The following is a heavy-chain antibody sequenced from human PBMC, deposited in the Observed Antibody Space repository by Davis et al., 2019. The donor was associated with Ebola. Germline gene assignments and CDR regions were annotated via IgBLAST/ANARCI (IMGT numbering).Heavy chain of an antibody. J-gene: IGHJ4*02. CDR1: GGSISSYY. CDR3: ARLTYYDYVWGSYPYFDY. CDR2: IYYSGST. Sequence: PSETLSLTCTVSGGSISSYYWSWIRQPPGKGLEWIGYIYYSGSTNYNPSLKSRVTISVDTSKNQFSLKLSSVTAADTAVYYCARLTYYDYVWGSYPYFDYWGQGTLVTVSS. V-gene: IGHV4-59*08. D-gene: IGHD3-16*02.